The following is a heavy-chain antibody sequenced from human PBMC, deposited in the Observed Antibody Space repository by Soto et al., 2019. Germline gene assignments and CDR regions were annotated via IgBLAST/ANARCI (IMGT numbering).Heavy chain of an antibody. J-gene: IGHJ4*02. CDR2: ISSSGNSA. Sequence: PGGSLRLSCAASGFTFGSYAMIWVRQAPGKGLVWVSTISSSGNSAYYADSVKGRFTVSRDNSMNTLYMQMNSLRAEDTAVYYCARAWTIVAPWMDFWGQGTLVTVSS. CDR1: GFTFGSYA. D-gene: IGHD5-12*01. CDR3: ARAWTIVAPWMDF. V-gene: IGHV3-23*01.